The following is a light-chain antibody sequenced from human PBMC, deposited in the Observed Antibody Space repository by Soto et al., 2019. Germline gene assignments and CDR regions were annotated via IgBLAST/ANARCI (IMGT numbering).Light chain of an antibody. J-gene: IGKJ5*01. V-gene: IGKV1-33*01. CDR1: QDIRNY. CDR2: DAS. Sequence: DIQNTQSPSSLSANVRDKGTKTYPASQDIRNYLNWYQKKPGKAPKLLIYDASNLETGVPSRFSGSGSGTDFTFTISSLQPEDIATYYCQQYDNLPITFGQGTRLEIK. CDR3: QQYDNLPIT.